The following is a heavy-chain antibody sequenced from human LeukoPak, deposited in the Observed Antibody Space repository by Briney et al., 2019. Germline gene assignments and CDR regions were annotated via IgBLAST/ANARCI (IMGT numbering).Heavy chain of an antibody. J-gene: IGHJ4*02. Sequence: PSQTLSLICTVSGGSISSGGYYWSWIRQHPGKGPEWIGNIHYSGGTYGNPSLKSRATMSVDTSKNQSSLRLTSVTAADTAVYYCARDQGGYGSFDNWGQGTLVTVSS. V-gene: IGHV4-31*03. CDR1: GGSISSGGYY. CDR3: ARDQGGYGSFDN. CDR2: IHYSGGT. D-gene: IGHD5-12*01.